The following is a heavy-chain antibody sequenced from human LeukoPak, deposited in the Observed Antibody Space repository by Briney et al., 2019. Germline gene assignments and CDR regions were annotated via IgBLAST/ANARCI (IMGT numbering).Heavy chain of an antibody. J-gene: IGHJ4*02. Sequence: GGSLRLSCAASGFTFSSYSMNWARQALGKGLEWVSYISSSSGTIYYADSVKGRFTISRDNAKNSLYLQMNSLRAEDTAVYYCAREPLLDYWGQGTLVTVSS. CDR2: ISSSSGTI. CDR3: AREPLLDY. V-gene: IGHV3-48*01. CDR1: GFTFSSYS.